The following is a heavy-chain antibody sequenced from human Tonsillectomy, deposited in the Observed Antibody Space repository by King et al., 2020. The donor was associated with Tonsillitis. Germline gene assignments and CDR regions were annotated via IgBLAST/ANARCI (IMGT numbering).Heavy chain of an antibody. D-gene: IGHD3-3*01. V-gene: IGHV3-9*01. CDR3: AKDLTIFGVVSNYYFDY. CDR2: ISWNSYII. CDR1: GFIFDDYA. Sequence: VQLVESGGGLVQPGRSLRLSCAASGFIFDDYAMHWVRQTPGKGLEWVSGISWNSYIIDYADSVKGRFTISRNNAKNSLYLQMNSLRPEDTALYYCAKDLTIFGVVSNYYFDYWGQGALVTVSS. J-gene: IGHJ4*02.